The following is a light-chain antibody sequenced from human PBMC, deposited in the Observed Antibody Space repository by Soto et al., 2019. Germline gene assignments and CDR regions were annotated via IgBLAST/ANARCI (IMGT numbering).Light chain of an antibody. CDR2: AAS. Sequence: DVQMTQSPSSLSASVGDRVTITCRASQDITSYLSWYQQKPGNAPKSLIYAASSLQTGVPSRFSGSESGADFTLTISNLQPEDSATYYCQQYNSFPLTFGGGTKVAIK. V-gene: IGKV1D-16*01. CDR1: QDITSY. J-gene: IGKJ4*01. CDR3: QQYNSFPLT.